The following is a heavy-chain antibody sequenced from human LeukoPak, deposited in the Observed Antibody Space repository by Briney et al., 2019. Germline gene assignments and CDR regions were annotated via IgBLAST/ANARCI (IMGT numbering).Heavy chain of an antibody. J-gene: IGHJ3*02. CDR1: GFTFSTYA. Sequence: GGSLRLSCAASGFTFSTYAMHWVRQAPGKGLEWVAVISFDGNNKYYPDSVKGRFTISRDNSKNTLYLLMSSLRAEDTAVYFCVRGSYEMLPSDCFDIWGQGTMVTVSS. CDR2: ISFDGNNK. V-gene: IGHV3-30*04. D-gene: IGHD2-21*01. CDR3: VRGSYEMLPSDCFDI.